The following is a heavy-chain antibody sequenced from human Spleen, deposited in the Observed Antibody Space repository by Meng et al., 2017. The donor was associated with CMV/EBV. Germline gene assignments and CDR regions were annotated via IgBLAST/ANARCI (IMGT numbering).Heavy chain of an antibody. Sequence: GGSLRLSCAASGFTFDDFAMHWVRQAPGKGLEWVSGINWSGDSSGYADSVKGRFIISRDNAQNSLYLQMNGLRAEDTAFYYCARDLGGTYGDTKFDFWGPGTLVTVSS. CDR1: GFTFDDFA. D-gene: IGHD4-17*01. J-gene: IGHJ4*02. CDR2: INWSGDSS. CDR3: ARDLGGTYGDTKFDF. V-gene: IGHV3-20*04.